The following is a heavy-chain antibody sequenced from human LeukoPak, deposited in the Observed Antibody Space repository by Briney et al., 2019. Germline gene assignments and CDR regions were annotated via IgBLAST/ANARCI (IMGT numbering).Heavy chain of an antibody. Sequence: GGSLRLSCAASGFTFSSYAMSWVRQAPGKGLEWVSGISGSGVDTHFADSVKGRFTISRDNSKNTLYLQMNSLRVEDTAVYYCAKGDLSGGTFYFDYWGQGTLVSVSS. CDR1: GFTFSSYA. J-gene: IGHJ4*02. D-gene: IGHD2-15*01. CDR2: ISGSGVDT. V-gene: IGHV3-23*01. CDR3: AKGDLSGGTFYFDY.